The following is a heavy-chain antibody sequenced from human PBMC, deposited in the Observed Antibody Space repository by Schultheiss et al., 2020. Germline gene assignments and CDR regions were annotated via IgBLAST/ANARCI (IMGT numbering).Heavy chain of an antibody. J-gene: IGHJ4*02. D-gene: IGHD6-13*01. V-gene: IGHV3-74*01. CDR1: GFTFSSYW. CDR3: ARGGATASDY. CDR2: ITSDGRSA. Sequence: GSLRLSCAASGFTFSSYWMHWVRQVPGKGLVWVSRITSDGRSASYADSVKGRFTMSRDNAKNTLYLQMNSLRVEDTAVYYCARGGATASDYWGQGTLVTVSS.